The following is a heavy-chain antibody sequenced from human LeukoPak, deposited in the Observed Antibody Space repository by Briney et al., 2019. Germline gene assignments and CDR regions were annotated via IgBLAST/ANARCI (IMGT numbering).Heavy chain of an antibody. V-gene: IGHV3-21*01. J-gene: IGHJ5*02. CDR3: ATIAAAGFWFDP. CDR1: GFTFSSYS. Sequence: PGGSLRLSCAASGFTFSSYSMNWVRQAPGKGLEWVSSISSSSSYIYYADSVKGRFTISRDNAKNSLYLQMNSLRAEDTAVYYCATIAAAGFWFDPWGQGTQVTVSS. CDR2: ISSSSSYI. D-gene: IGHD6-13*01.